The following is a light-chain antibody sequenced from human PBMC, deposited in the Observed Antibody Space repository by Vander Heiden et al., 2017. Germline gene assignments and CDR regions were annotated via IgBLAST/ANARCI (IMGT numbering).Light chain of an antibody. CDR3: GTWDSSLTTWV. CDR1: RCNIAIKY. Sequence: QSVLTQPPSVSAAPGQQVTIPCSGSRCNIAIKYGSWYQKLPGTAPKLLIYENDKRPSGIPDRFSGSESGTSATLGITGLQTGDEADYYCGTWDSSLTTWVFGGGTKLTVL. V-gene: IGLV1-51*02. J-gene: IGLJ3*02. CDR2: END.